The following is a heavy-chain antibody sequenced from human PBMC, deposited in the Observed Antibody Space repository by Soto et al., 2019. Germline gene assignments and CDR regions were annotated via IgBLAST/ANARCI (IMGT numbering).Heavy chain of an antibody. D-gene: IGHD2-21*01. Sequence: SETLSLTCTVSGGSTSSSYWSWIRQPPGKGLEWIGYIYSSGNTNYNPSLKSRVTISVDTSKNQFSLKLSSVTAADTAVYYCARHRLVAQMADFEYWGQGTLVTVSS. J-gene: IGHJ4*02. CDR1: GGSTSSSY. CDR3: ARHRLVAQMADFEY. CDR2: IYSSGNT. V-gene: IGHV4-59*08.